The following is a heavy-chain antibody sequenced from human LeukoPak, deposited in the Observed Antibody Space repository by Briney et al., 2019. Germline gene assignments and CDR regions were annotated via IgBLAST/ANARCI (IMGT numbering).Heavy chain of an antibody. Sequence: SETLSLTCTVSGGSISSNYWSWIRQPPGKGLEWIGYIYYSGSTNHNPSLKSRVTISVDTSKNQFSLKLSSVTAADTAVYYCARERGIGASYYYYYYMDVWGKRTTVTVSS. D-gene: IGHD6-13*01. V-gene: IGHV4-59*01. CDR3: ARERGIGASYYYYYYMDV. CDR2: IYYSGST. J-gene: IGHJ6*03. CDR1: GGSISSNY.